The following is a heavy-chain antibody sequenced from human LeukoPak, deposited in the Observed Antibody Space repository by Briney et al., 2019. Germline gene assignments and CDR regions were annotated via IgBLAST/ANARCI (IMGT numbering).Heavy chain of an antibody. CDR1: GYSFTGYY. V-gene: IGHV1-2*02. CDR3: AREGDYYDSSGYYLFDY. D-gene: IGHD3-22*01. Sequence: ASVKVSCKASGYSFTGYYMHWVRQAPGQGLEWMGCINPNSGGTNYAQKFQGRVTMTRDASIRIAYMELSRLRSDDTAVYYCAREGDYYDSSGYYLFDYWGQGTLVTVSS. CDR2: INPNSGGT. J-gene: IGHJ4*02.